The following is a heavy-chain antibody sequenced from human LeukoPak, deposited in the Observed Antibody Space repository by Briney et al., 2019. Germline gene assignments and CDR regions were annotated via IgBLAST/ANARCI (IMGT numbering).Heavy chain of an antibody. D-gene: IGHD4-11*01. CDR1: RGTFSSYA. V-gene: IGHV1-69*05. J-gene: IGHJ4*02. CDR2: IIPIFGTA. Sequence: ASVKVSCKASRGTFSSYAISWVRQAPGQGLEWMGGIIPIFGTANYAQKFQGRVTITTDESTSTAYMELSSLRSEDTVVYYCETLRGYDYSNGLRNYYFDYWGQGTLVTVSS. CDR3: ETLRGYDYSNGLRNYYFDY.